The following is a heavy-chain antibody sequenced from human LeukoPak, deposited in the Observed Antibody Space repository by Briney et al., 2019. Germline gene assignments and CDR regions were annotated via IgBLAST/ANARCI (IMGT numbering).Heavy chain of an antibody. CDR3: ARGKISYFNY. CDR1: GGSISSGGYS. V-gene: IGHV4-30-2*01. CDR2: IYHSGST. Sequence: SETLSLTCAVSGGSISSGGYSWSWIRQPPGKGLEWIGYIYHSGSTYYNPSLKSRVTISVDRSKNQFSLKLSSVTPEDTAVYYCARGKISYFNYWGQGTLVTVSS. D-gene: IGHD3-10*01. J-gene: IGHJ4*02.